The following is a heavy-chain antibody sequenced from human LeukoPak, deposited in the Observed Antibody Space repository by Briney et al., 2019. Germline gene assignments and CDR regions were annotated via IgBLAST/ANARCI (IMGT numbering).Heavy chain of an antibody. CDR3: AKDFHYYGSGKPGFDY. V-gene: IGHV3-23*01. Sequence: GGSLRLSCAASGFTFSSYAMNWICQAPGKGLEWVSTISGRGGSTFYADSVKGRFTISRDNSKNTLYLQMNSLRAEDTAVYYCAKDFHYYGSGKPGFDYWGQGTLVTVSS. D-gene: IGHD3-10*01. CDR1: GFTFSSYA. CDR2: ISGRGGST. J-gene: IGHJ4*02.